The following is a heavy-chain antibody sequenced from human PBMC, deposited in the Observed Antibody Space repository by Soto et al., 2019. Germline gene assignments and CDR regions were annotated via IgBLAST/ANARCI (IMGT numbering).Heavy chain of an antibody. D-gene: IGHD2-15*01. CDR3: ARGRWTQRTADYSRDY. Sequence: QVQLVQSGGEVKKPGASVKVSCKASGYTFSGYAIHWVRQAPGQRPEWMGWIDANNGKTKYSEKFQGRVTITRDTSATTASMGLSRLSSEDTAVYYCARGRWTQRTADYSRDYCGQASLFTVSS. V-gene: IGHV1-3*01. CDR2: IDANNGKT. CDR1: GYTFSGYA. J-gene: IGHJ4*02.